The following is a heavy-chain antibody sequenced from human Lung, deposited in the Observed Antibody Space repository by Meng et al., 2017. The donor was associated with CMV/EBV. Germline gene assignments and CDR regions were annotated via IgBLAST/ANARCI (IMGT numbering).Heavy chain of an antibody. CDR2: ITASGGST. D-gene: IGHD6-13*01. CDR3: AKAYSSSWYRENYDY. V-gene: IGHV3-23*01. CDR1: GFTFSNFA. Sequence: GGSLRLXCAASGFTFSNFAMSWVRLPPGKGLQWVSPITASGGSTYYADSVKGRFTVSRDNSKSTLYLQMNSLRAEDTAIYYCAKAYSSSWYRENYDYWGQGKXVNGAS. J-gene: IGHJ4*02.